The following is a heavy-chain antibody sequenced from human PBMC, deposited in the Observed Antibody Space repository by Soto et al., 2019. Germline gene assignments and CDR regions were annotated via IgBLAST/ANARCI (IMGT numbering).Heavy chain of an antibody. CDR1: GYSFTSYW. CDR2: IDPSDSYT. J-gene: IGHJ6*02. Sequence: GESLKISCKGSGYSFTSYWISWVRQMPGKGLEWMGRIDPSDSYTNYSPSLQGHVTISADKSISTAYLQWSSLKASDTAMYYCASQSVLVATIPLSYGMDVWGQGTTVTVSS. D-gene: IGHD5-12*01. V-gene: IGHV5-10-1*01. CDR3: ASQSVLVATIPLSYGMDV.